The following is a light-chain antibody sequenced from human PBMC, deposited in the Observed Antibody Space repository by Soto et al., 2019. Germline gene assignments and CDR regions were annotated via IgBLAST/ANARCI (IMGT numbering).Light chain of an antibody. J-gene: IGLJ1*01. Sequence: QSALTQPASVSGSPGQSIAMSCTGTSSDVGTHNFVSWYQQHPGKAPKLIIYDVSNRPSGVSGRFFGSKSGNTASLTISGLQAEDEADCYCSSFTTTNTYVFGTGTKVTVL. CDR3: SSFTTTNTYV. CDR1: SSDVGTHNF. V-gene: IGLV2-14*03. CDR2: DVS.